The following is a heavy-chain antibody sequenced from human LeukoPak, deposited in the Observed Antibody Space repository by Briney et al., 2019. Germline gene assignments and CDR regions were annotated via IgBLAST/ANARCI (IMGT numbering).Heavy chain of an antibody. CDR1: GYTFTSYG. D-gene: IGHD2-2*01. CDR3: ARGYCSSTSCLRFDP. CDR2: ISAYNGNT. Sequence: GASVKVSCKASGYTFTSYGISWVRQAPGQGLEWMGWISAYNGNTNYAQKLQGRVTMTTDTSTSTAYMELRSLRSDDTAVYYCARGYCSSTSCLRFDPWGQGTLVTVSS. V-gene: IGHV1-18*04. J-gene: IGHJ5*02.